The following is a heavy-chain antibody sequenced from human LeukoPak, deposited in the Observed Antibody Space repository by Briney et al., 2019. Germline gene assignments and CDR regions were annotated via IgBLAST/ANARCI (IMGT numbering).Heavy chain of an antibody. Sequence: SESLSLTCTVSGGSISSYYWSWIRQPAGKGLEWIGCIYTSGSTNYNPSLKSRVTMSVDTSKNQFSLKLSSVTAADTAVYYCARATQYYYDSSGYYYVPRDYYFDYWGQGTLVTVSS. D-gene: IGHD3-22*01. CDR3: ARATQYYYDSSGYYYVPRDYYFDY. V-gene: IGHV4-4*07. CDR2: IYTSGST. CDR1: GGSISSYY. J-gene: IGHJ4*02.